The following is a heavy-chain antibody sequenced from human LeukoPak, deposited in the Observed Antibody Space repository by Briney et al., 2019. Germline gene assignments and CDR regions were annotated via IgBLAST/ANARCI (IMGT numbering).Heavy chain of an antibody. CDR3: AKDSVPMPTGWFDP. CDR1: GITFSRYA. Sequence: GGSLRLSCAASGITFSRYAMSWVRQAPGKGLEWVSSISDSGVSTYYADSVKGRFTISRDNSKNSLYLQMNSLRAEDTAIYYCAKDSVPMPTGWFDPWGQGTLVTVSS. D-gene: IGHD2-2*01. J-gene: IGHJ5*02. CDR2: ISDSGVST. V-gene: IGHV3-23*01.